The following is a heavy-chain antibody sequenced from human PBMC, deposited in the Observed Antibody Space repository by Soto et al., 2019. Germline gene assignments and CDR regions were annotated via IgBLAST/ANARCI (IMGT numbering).Heavy chain of an antibody. CDR3: AKDTPKLPGIAVGPFDY. CDR2: ISWNSGSI. Sequence: GGSLRLSCAASGFTFDDYAMHWVRQAPGKGLEWVSGISWNSGSIGYADSVKGRFTISRDNAKNSLYLQMNSLRAEDTALYYCAKDTPKLPGIAVGPFDYWGQGTLVTVSS. CDR1: GFTFDDYA. J-gene: IGHJ4*02. V-gene: IGHV3-9*01. D-gene: IGHD6-19*01.